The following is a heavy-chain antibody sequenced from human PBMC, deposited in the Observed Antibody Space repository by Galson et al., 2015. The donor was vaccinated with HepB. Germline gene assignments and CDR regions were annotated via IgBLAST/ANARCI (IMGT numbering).Heavy chain of an antibody. V-gene: IGHV3-33*06. J-gene: IGHJ6*02. CDR3: AKGDGYVPYYYYGMDV. CDR1: GFTFSSYG. CDR2: IWYDGSNK. D-gene: IGHD5-18*01. Sequence: SVRLSCAASGFTFSSYGMHWVRQAPGKGLEWVAVIWYDGSNKYYADSVKGRFTISRDNSKNTLYLQMNSLRAEDTAVYYCAKGDGYVPYYYYGMDVWGQGTTVTVSS.